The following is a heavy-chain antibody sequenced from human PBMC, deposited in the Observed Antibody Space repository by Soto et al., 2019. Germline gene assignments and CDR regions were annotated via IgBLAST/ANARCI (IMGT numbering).Heavy chain of an antibody. CDR2: IYYSGST. CDR3: ARDYFDSSDYTTNWFDP. V-gene: IGHV4-39*01. D-gene: IGHD3-22*01. J-gene: IGHJ5*02. CDR1: GGSISRGSYS. Sequence: SETLSLTCTVSGGSISRGSYSCCWILHPPGKGLEWIGSIYYSGSTYYNPSLKSRVTISVDTSKNQFSLKLSSVTAADTALYYCARDYFDSSDYTTNWFDPWGQGTLVTVSS.